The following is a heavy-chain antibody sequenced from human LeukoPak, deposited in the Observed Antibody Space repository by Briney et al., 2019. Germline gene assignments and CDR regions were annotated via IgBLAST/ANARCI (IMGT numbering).Heavy chain of an antibody. V-gene: IGHV3-43*01. J-gene: IGHJ6*03. CDR3: ARGVYQLLNYYYYYTDV. D-gene: IGHD2-2*01. Sequence: PGGSLRLSCAASGFTFDDYTMHWVRQAPGKGLEWVSLISWDGGSTYYADSVKGRFTISRDNSKNSLYLQMNSLRAEDTAVYYCARGVYQLLNYYYYYTDVWGKGTTVTVSS. CDR1: GFTFDDYT. CDR2: ISWDGGST.